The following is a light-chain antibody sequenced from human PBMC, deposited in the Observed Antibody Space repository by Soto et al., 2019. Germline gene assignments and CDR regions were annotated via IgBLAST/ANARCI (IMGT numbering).Light chain of an antibody. CDR1: SSDIGAYNY. Sequence: QSALTQPASVSGSPGQSITNSCTGTSSDIGAYNYVSWYQQHPGKTPKLMIYGVTNRPSGVSNRFSGSKSGSTASLTISGLQAEDEADYYCSSYTTSSTLEFGGGTKLTVL. V-gene: IGLV2-14*01. CDR2: GVT. CDR3: SSYTTSSTLE. J-gene: IGLJ2*01.